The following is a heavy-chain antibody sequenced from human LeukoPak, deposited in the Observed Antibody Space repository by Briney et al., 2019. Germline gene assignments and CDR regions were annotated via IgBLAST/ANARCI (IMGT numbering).Heavy chain of an antibody. Sequence: SETLSLTCTVSGGSFRDHYWSWIRQFPGKTLEWIGYIYYSGTTNYSPSLKSRVTISVDTSKNQFSLKLSSVTAADTAVYYCARVRRELLNYYYYGMDVWGQGTTVTVSS. CDR3: ARVRRELLNYYYYGMDV. CDR1: GGSFRDHY. CDR2: IYYSGTT. V-gene: IGHV4-59*11. J-gene: IGHJ6*02. D-gene: IGHD1-26*01.